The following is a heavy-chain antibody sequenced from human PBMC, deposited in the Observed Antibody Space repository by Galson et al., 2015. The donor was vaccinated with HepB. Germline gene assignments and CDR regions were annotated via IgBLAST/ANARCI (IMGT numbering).Heavy chain of an antibody. V-gene: IGHV1-18*01. CDR1: GYTFSTYS. CDR3: ARGALVAVVDATQNNWFDP. D-gene: IGHD2-15*01. J-gene: IGHJ5*02. CDR2: INAYSRDT. Sequence: SVKVSCKASGYTFSTYSITWVRQAPGQGLQWMGWINAYSRDTSYARQLQGRLTMTTDTSTSTAYMELRSLRSDDTAVYYCARGALVAVVDATQNNWFDPWGQGTLVTVSS.